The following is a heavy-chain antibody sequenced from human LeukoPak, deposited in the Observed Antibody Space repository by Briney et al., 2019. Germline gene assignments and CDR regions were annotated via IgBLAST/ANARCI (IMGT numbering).Heavy chain of an antibody. D-gene: IGHD5-24*01. J-gene: IGHJ4*02. Sequence: ASVKVSCKASGYTFTGYYMHWVRQAPGQGLEWMGWINPNSGGTNYAQKFQGWVTMTRDTSISTAYMELSRLRSDDTAVYYCARGAATGLDRDGYNPPAYWGQGTLVTVSS. CDR3: ARGAATGLDRDGYNPPAY. V-gene: IGHV1-2*04. CDR2: INPNSGGT. CDR1: GYTFTGYY.